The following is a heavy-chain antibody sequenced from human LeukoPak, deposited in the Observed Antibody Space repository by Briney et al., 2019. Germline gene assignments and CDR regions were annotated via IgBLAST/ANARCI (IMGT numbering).Heavy chain of an antibody. CDR1: GFTVSRNY. J-gene: IGHJ3*02. CDR2: IYTGGTT. D-gene: IGHD3-22*01. CDR3: ARSPNYYDSSGSYYGDALDI. V-gene: IGHV3-53*01. Sequence: PGGSLRLSCAASGFTVSRNYMSWVRQAPGKGLEWVSIIYTGGTTYYSDSVKGRFTTSRDNSNNTLFLQMNSLRAGDTAVYYCARSPNYYDSSGSYYGDALDIWGQGTMVIVSS.